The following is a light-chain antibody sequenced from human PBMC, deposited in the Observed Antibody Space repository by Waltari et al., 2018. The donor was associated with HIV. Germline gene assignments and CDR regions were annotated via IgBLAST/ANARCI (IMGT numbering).Light chain of an antibody. CDR2: DNN. CDR1: SSNIGSYY. J-gene: IGLJ3*02. V-gene: IGLV1-51*01. Sequence: QSVLTQPPSVSAAPGQKLTISCPGSSSNIGSYYVSWYQHLPGAAPKLLIHDNNQRPSGIHDRFSGSKSGTSATLDITGLQTGDEADYYCGTWDSSLSVWVFGGGTKLTVL. CDR3: GTWDSSLSVWV.